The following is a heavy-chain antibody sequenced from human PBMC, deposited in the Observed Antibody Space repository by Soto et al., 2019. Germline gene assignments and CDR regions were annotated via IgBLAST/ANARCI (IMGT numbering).Heavy chain of an antibody. CDR3: ARDKQGFSYGYGSQYFYYHGLDV. V-gene: IGHV4-30-4*01. J-gene: IGHJ6*01. CDR1: GDSTNSGDYY. CDR2: IHFSGRT. D-gene: IGHD5-18*01. Sequence: NPSETLSLTCIVSGDSTNSGDYYWSWIRQPPGKGLEWIGNIHFSGRTYYSPSLKSRVTMSTDTSKNQFSLRLTYVTSADTAVYYCARDKQGFSYGYGSQYFYYHGLDVWGQGTTVTVST.